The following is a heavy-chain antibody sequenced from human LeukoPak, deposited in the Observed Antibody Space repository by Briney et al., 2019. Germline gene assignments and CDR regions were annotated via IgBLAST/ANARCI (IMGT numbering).Heavy chain of an antibody. CDR1: GGSISSSSYY. V-gene: IGHV4-39*07. CDR3: ARDEDLGIAVAGTPAFDY. D-gene: IGHD6-19*01. Sequence: SETLSLTCTVSGGSISSSSYYWGWIRQPPGKGLEGIGSIYYSGSTYYNPSLKSRVTISVDTSKNQFSLKLSSVTAADTAVYYCARDEDLGIAVAGTPAFDYWGQGTLVTVSS. J-gene: IGHJ4*02. CDR2: IYYSGST.